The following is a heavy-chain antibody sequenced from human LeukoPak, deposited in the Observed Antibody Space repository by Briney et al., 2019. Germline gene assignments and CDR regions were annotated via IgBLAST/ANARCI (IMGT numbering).Heavy chain of an antibody. CDR3: ARAGTLAYCGGDCYDFDY. V-gene: IGHV1-18*01. D-gene: IGHD2-21*01. J-gene: IGHJ4*02. Sequence: ASVNVSCKASGYTFTSYGISWVRQAPGQGLEWMGWISAYNGDTNYAQKLQGRVTMTTDTSTSTAYMELRSLRSDDTAVYYCARAGTLAYCGGDCYDFDYWGQGTLVTVSS. CDR1: GYTFTSYG. CDR2: ISAYNGDT.